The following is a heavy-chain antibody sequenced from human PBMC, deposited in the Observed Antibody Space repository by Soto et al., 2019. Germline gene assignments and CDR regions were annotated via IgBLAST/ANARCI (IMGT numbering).Heavy chain of an antibody. D-gene: IGHD3-9*01. CDR1: GGSISSGGYS. CDR2: IYHSGST. CDR3: ARGMTLRYFDWFQAWFDP. J-gene: IGHJ5*02. V-gene: IGHV4-30-2*01. Sequence: SETLSLTCAVSGGSISSGGYSWSWIRQPPGKGLECIGYIYHSGSTYYSPSLKSRVTISVDTSKNQFSLKLSSVTAADTAVYYCARGMTLRYFDWFQAWFDPWGQGTLVTVSS.